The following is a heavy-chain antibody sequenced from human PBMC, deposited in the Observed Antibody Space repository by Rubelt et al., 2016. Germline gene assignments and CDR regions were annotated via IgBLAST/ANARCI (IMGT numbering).Heavy chain of an antibody. D-gene: IGHD1-7*01. CDR3: ATKAAGTLDN. CDR1: GFNFRDYA. CDR2: TSGGGGST. V-gene: IGHV3-23*04. Sequence: EVHLVESGGGLVQPGGSLRLSCAASGFNFRDYAMYWVRQAPGKGLEWVSGTSGGGGSTNYADSVKGRFTISRDNSKNTLFLQMNSLRAEDTAVYYCATKAAGTLDNWGQGTLVTVSS. J-gene: IGHJ4*02.